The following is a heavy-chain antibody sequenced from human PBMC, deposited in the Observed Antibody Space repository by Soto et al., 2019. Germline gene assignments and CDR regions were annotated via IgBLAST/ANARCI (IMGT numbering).Heavy chain of an antibody. CDR1: GYTFTGYY. CDR3: ARDGEGIAVAGPLFDY. D-gene: IGHD6-19*01. Sequence: GASVKVSCKASGYTFTGYYMHWVRQAPGQGLEWTGWINPNSGGTNYAQKFQGWVTMTRDTSISTAYMELSRLRSDDTAVYYCARDGEGIAVAGPLFDYWGQGTLVTVSS. J-gene: IGHJ4*02. V-gene: IGHV1-2*04. CDR2: INPNSGGT.